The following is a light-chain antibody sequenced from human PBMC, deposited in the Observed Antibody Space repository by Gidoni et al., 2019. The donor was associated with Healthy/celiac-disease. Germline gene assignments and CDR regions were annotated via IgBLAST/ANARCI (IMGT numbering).Light chain of an antibody. V-gene: IGKV1-39*01. CDR3: QQSYSLPYT. CDR2: ATS. CDR1: QSISSY. J-gene: IGKJ2*01. Sequence: IELTQSPSSLSASVGDRVTITCRASQSISSYLNWYQQKPGKAPKLLIYATSNLQSGVPSRFSGGGSGTDFTLTISSLQPEDFVTYSCQQSYSLPYTFGQGTKLEIK.